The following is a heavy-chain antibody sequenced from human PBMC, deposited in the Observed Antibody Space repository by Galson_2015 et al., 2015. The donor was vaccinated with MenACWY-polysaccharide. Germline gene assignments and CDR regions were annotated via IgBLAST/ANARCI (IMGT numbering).Heavy chain of an antibody. Sequence: SLRLSCAASGFTFGDYAMAWFRQAPGKGLEWVGFIRCKASGETTGYAASVKSRFTISRDDSKRTAYLQMNSLQTEDTGIYYCTRDRPIDYWGQGTLVTVSS. CDR2: IRCKASGETT. CDR1: GFTFGDYA. J-gene: IGHJ4*02. CDR3: TRDRPIDY. V-gene: IGHV3-49*03.